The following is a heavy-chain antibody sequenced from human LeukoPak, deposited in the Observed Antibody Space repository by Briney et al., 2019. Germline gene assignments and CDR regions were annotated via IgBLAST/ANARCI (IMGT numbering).Heavy chain of an antibody. J-gene: IGHJ4*02. D-gene: IGHD5-18*01. CDR2: INHSGST. V-gene: IGHV4-34*01. CDR3: AREKMRRYSYGYAH. Sequence: AGSLRLSCAASGFTFSRYSMNWVRQAPGKGLEWIGEINHSGSTNYNSSLKSRVTISVDTSKNQFSLKVSSVTAADTAVYYCAREKMRRYSYGYAHWGQGTLVTVSS. CDR1: GFTFSRYS.